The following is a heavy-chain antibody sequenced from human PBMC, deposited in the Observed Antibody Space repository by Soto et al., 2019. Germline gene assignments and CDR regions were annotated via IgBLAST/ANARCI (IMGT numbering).Heavy chain of an antibody. J-gene: IGHJ4*02. Sequence: GGALRLSCAASGFTFSFYAMHWVRQAPGKGLEWVAVISYNGRNKHYVDSVKGRFTISRDNSQDTLYLQMDSLRPDDTAVYYCARQAKIGDRSQFYFDSWGQGTLVTVSS. V-gene: IGHV3-30*04. CDR1: GFTFSFYA. D-gene: IGHD3-16*01. CDR3: ARQAKIGDRSQFYFDS. CDR2: ISYNGRNK.